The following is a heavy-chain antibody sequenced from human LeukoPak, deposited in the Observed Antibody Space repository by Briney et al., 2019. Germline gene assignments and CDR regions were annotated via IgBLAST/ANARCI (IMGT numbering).Heavy chain of an antibody. CDR3: ARGALRYSDY. CDR2: ISSSSSAI. J-gene: IGHJ4*02. V-gene: IGHV3-48*02. CDR1: GFTFSSYT. Sequence: GGSLRLSCAASGFTFSSYTMNSVRQAPGKGLEWVSSISSSSSAIYYAASVKGRFTISRDNAKNSLYLQMNSLRDEDTAVYYCARGALRYSDYWGQGTLVTVSS. D-gene: IGHD3-9*01.